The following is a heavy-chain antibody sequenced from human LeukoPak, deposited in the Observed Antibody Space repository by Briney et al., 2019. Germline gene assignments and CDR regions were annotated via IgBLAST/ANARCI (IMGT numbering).Heavy chain of an antibody. D-gene: IGHD3-22*01. V-gene: IGHV4-61*02. CDR2: IYTSGST. Sequence: SQTLSLTCTVSGGSISSGSYYWSWIRQPAGKGLEWIGRIYTSGSTNYNPSLKSRVTISLDTSKNQFSLKLSSVTGADTAVYYCAREHYYESSSSEGNYWGQGTLVTVSS. CDR3: AREHYYESSSSEGNY. J-gene: IGHJ4*02. CDR1: GGSISSGSYY.